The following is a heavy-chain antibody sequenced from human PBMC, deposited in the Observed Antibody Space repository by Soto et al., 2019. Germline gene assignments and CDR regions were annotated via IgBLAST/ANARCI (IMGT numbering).Heavy chain of an antibody. CDR1: GFSLSSTAVG. J-gene: IGHJ4*02. D-gene: IGHD6-19*01. Sequence: QITLRESGPTLVKPTQTLTLTCSFSGFSLSSTAVGVNWIRQPPGKAPEWLALIYWDDDNHYSPSLKNRLTITKDTSKHQVVLTMTNMDPVDTATYYCAHGRGWLSDYWGQGTLVTVSS. CDR2: IYWDDDN. V-gene: IGHV2-5*02. CDR3: AHGRGWLSDY.